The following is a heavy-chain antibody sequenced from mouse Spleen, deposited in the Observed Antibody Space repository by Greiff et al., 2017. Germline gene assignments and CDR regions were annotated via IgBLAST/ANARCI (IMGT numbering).Heavy chain of an antibody. Sequence: EVKLQESGPGMVKPSQSLSLTCTVTGYSITSGYDWHWIRHFPGNKLEWMGYISYSGSTNYNPSLKSRISITHDTSKNHFFLKLNSVTTEDTATYYCARGGLSNWWFAYWGQGTLVTVSA. CDR2: ISYSGST. CDR3: ARGGLSNWWFAY. CDR1: GYSITSGYD. J-gene: IGHJ3*01. D-gene: IGHD4-1*01. V-gene: IGHV3-1*01.